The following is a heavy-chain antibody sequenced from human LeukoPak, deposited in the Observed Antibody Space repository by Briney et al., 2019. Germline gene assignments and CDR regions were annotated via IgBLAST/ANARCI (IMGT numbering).Heavy chain of an antibody. D-gene: IGHD3-22*01. CDR3: ARDKTYYYDSSGYHAFDI. J-gene: IGHJ3*02. V-gene: IGHV4-59*12. Sequence: SETLSLTCTVSGGSISSYYWSWVRQPPGKGLEWIGYIYYSGSTNYNPSLKSRVTISVDTSKNQFSLKLSSVTAADTAVYYCARDKTYYYDSSGYHAFDIWGQGTMVTVSS. CDR2: IYYSGST. CDR1: GGSISSYY.